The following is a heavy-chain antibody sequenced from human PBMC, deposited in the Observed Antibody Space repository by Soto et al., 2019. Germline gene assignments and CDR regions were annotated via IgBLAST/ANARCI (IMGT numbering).Heavy chain of an antibody. CDR2: IYYSGST. CDR3: ARGSVPAALIDY. CDR1: GGSISSYY. Sequence: SETLSLTCTVSGGSISSYYWSWIRQPPGKGLEWIGYIYYSGSTNYNPSLKSRVTISVDTSKNQFSLKLSSVTAADTAVYYCARGSVPAALIDYWGQGTLVTV. D-gene: IGHD2-2*01. J-gene: IGHJ4*02. V-gene: IGHV4-59*01.